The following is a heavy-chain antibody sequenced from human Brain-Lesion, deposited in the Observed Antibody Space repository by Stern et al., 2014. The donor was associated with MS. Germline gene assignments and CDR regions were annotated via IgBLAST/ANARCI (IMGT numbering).Heavy chain of an antibody. J-gene: IGHJ6*02. V-gene: IGHV4-61*02. Sequence: QVQLQQSGPGLVKPSQTLSLSCTVSGGSISSGGYYWSWIRQPAGKGLERIGRIFNSGSTSYHPPLKSRVTISIAPPKTQFPLRLTPMTAADTAVYYCARGRVVPGFQYYATDVWGQGTTVIVSS. CDR2: IFNSGST. D-gene: IGHD2-2*01. CDR1: GGSISSGGYY. CDR3: ARGRVVPGFQYYATDV.